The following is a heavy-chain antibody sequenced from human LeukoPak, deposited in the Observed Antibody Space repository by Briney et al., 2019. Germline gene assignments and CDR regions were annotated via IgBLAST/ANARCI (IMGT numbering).Heavy chain of an antibody. Sequence: GGSLRLSCVASGFTFSTYGMRWVRQAPGQGLEWVAIIWHDGSKRYYGDSVKGRFTISKDNSKNTLYLQINSLRVEDTAVYYCARDLFLGLVSVVVPAAIGYWGQGTLVTVSS. CDR1: GFTFSTYG. J-gene: IGHJ4*02. V-gene: IGHV3-33*01. D-gene: IGHD2-2*02. CDR2: IWHDGSKR. CDR3: ARDLFLGLVSVVVPAAIGY.